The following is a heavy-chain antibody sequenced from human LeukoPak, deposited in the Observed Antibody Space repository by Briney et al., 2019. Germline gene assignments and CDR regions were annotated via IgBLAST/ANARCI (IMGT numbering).Heavy chain of an antibody. CDR3: ARDVRLGGDGTYAFDI. CDR1: GYTFTNYG. V-gene: IGHV1-18*01. Sequence: GASVKVSCKASGYTFTNYGISWVRQAPGQGLEWMGWISAYNGNTNYAQKFQGRVTMTTDTSTSTAYMELRSLRSDDTAVYYCARDVRLGGDGTYAFDIWGQGIMVTVSS. J-gene: IGHJ3*02. D-gene: IGHD2-21*02. CDR2: ISAYNGNT.